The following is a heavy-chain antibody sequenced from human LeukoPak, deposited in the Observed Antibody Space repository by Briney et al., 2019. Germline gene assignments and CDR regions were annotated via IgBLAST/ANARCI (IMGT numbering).Heavy chain of an antibody. CDR1: GFTFSSYA. V-gene: IGHV3-23*01. CDR3: ANSEYYYGSGSYYDY. CDR2: ISGSGGST. J-gene: IGHJ4*02. D-gene: IGHD3-10*01. Sequence: GGSLRLSCAASGFTFSSYAMSWVRQAPRKGLEWVSAISGSGGSTYYADSVKGRFTISRDNSKNTLYLQMNSLRAEDTAVYYCANSEYYYGSGSYYDYWGQGTLVTVSS.